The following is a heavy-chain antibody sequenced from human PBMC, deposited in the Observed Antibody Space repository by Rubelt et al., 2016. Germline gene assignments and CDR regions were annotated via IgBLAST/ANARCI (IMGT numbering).Heavy chain of an antibody. CDR3: ASMYSSSWYRGWFDP. J-gene: IGHJ5*02. Sequence: QVQLVQSGAEVKKPGASVKVSCKASGYTFTSYGISWVRQAPGQGLEWMGWISAYNGNTNYAQKIQGRVTMTTDTSTSTAYMERRSLRSDDTAVYYCASMYSSSWYRGWFDPWGQGTLVTVSS. CDR1: GYTFTSYG. D-gene: IGHD6-13*01. V-gene: IGHV1-18*01. CDR2: ISAYNGNT.